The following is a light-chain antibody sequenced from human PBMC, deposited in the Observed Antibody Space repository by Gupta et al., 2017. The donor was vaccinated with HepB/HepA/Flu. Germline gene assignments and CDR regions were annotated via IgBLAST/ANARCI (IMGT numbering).Light chain of an antibody. CDR3: AAWDDSLNGPYVV. J-gene: IGLJ2*01. V-gene: IGLV1-44*01. Sequence: QSVLTQPPSASGTPGQRVTISCSGSSSNIEFNAVNWYQHLPGTAPKLLIFSSNRRPSGVPDRFSGSKSGTSASLAISGLQSEDEGDYYCAAWDDSLNGPYVVFGGGTKLTVL. CDR1: SSNIEFNA. CDR2: SSN.